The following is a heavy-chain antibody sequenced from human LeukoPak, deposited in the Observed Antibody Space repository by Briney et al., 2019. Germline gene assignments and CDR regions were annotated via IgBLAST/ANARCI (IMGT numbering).Heavy chain of an antibody. J-gene: IGHJ4*02. Sequence: GRSLRLSCAASGFTFSGYGMHWVRQAPGKGLEWVAVIWYDGSNDDYADSVKGRFTISRDNSKNTLYLQMNSLRAEDTAVYYCARSIPRYDGSAYYPDYWGQGTLVTVSS. CDR3: ARSIPRYDGSAYYPDY. CDR2: IWYDGSND. V-gene: IGHV3-33*01. D-gene: IGHD3-22*01. CDR1: GFTFSGYG.